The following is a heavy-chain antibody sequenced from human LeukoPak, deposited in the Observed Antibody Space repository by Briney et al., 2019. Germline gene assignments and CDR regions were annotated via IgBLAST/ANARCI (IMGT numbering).Heavy chain of an antibody. CDR2: ISAIGGST. D-gene: IGHD3-3*01. CDR1: GFTFNDY. J-gene: IGHJ4*02. CDR3: AKFPHYDFWNGYYYYFDY. Sequence: GGSLRLSCAASGFTFNDYTTWIRQAPGKGLEWVSIISAIGGSTYYADSVKGRFTISRDTSRNTLFLQMTSLRAEDTAVYYCAKFPHYDFWNGYYYYFDYWGQGTLVTVSS. V-gene: IGHV3-23*01.